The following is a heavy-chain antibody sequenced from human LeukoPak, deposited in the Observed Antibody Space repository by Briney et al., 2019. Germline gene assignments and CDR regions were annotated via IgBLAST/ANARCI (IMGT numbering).Heavy chain of an antibody. Sequence: GGSLRLSCAASGFTFSSYGMHWVRQAPGKGLEWVAVIWYDGSNKYYADSVKGRFTISRDNSKNTLYLQMNSLRAEDTAVYHCAKALGYCGGDCYSADAFDIWGQGTMVTVSS. CDR2: IWYDGSNK. V-gene: IGHV3-33*06. CDR1: GFTFSSYG. CDR3: AKALGYCGGDCYSADAFDI. D-gene: IGHD2-21*02. J-gene: IGHJ3*02.